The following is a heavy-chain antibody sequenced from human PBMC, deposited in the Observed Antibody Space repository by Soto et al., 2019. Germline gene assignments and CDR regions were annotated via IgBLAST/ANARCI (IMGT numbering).Heavy chain of an antibody. J-gene: IGHJ6*02. V-gene: IGHV1-69*01. CDR3: VAELDFGKLSVV. D-gene: IGHD3-10*01. CDR2: TIPLFGTT. CDR1: GDTFKNSV. Sequence: QVQLVQSGVEVKKPGSSVRVSCKASGDTFKNSVVSWVRQAPGQGLEWMGGTIPLFGTTDYAQKFQGRLTITTDESTTTAYMEVSRLTSADTPVYYCVAELDFGKLSVVWGQGTTVIVSS.